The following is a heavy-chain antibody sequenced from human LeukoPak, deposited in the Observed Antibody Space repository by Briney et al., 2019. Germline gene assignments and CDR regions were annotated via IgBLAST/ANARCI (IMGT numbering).Heavy chain of an antibody. D-gene: IGHD3-22*01. Sequence: GESLKISCKGSGYSFTSYWIGWVRQMPGKGLEWMGIIYPGDSDTRYSPSFQGQVTISADRSISTAYLQWSSLKASDTAMYYCARQRSSGRYYYYYGMDVWGQGTTVTVSS. J-gene: IGHJ6*02. CDR3: ARQRSSGRYYYYYGMDV. CDR2: IYPGDSDT. CDR1: GYSFTSYW. V-gene: IGHV5-51*01.